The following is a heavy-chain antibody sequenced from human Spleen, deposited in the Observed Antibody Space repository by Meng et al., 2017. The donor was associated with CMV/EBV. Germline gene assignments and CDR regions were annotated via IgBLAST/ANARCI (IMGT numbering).Heavy chain of an antibody. Sequence: FSHHTSGVAVGWIRQPPGKALEWLALIYWNDDKRYSPSLESRFTITKDTSKNQVVLTVANMDPVDTATYYCVRPFDFWSGYYGIFDYWGQGTLVTVSS. CDR3: VRPFDFWSGYYGIFDY. D-gene: IGHD3-3*01. V-gene: IGHV2-5*01. J-gene: IGHJ4*02. CDR1: FSHHTSGVA. CDR2: IYWNDDK.